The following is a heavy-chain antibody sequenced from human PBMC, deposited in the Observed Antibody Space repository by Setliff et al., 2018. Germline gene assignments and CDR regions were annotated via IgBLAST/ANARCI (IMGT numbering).Heavy chain of an antibody. J-gene: IGHJ4*02. CDR1: GGTFSDYY. D-gene: IGHD3-10*01. V-gene: IGHV4-34*01. Sequence: SETLSLTCAAYGGTFSDYYWTWIRQTPGKGLEWVGEINHRGSTNYNPSLKSRLTSSVITSKNQFSLRLSSVTAADAAVYFCARESATIGEFPLYYFDKWGQGIPVTVSS. CDR2: INHRGST. CDR3: ARESATIGEFPLYYFDK.